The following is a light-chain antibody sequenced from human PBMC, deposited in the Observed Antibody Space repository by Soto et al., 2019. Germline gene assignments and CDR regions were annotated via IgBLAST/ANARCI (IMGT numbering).Light chain of an antibody. V-gene: IGKV3-15*01. CDR1: QSISSS. Sequence: VMTRSPAPLSVSPGESATLSCSAIQSISSSKLAWYQQNPGQAPRLLMYGASTRAPGIPDRFSGSGSGTEFSLTISSLQSEDFAVYYCQQYNNWPTWTFGQGTKVDIK. CDR3: QQYNNWPTWT. J-gene: IGKJ1*01. CDR2: GAS.